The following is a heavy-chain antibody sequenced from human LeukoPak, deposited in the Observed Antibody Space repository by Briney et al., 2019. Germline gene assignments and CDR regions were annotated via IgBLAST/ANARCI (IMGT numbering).Heavy chain of an antibody. CDR2: IDDSGST. D-gene: IGHD3-10*01. Sequence: SETLSLTCTVSGGSIISYYWNWVRQPPGQGLEWIGYIDDSGSTSYTPSLKSRFTISVDTSRNQFFLRLSSVTAADTAVYYCASEGYGSGSYYSAAWFDPWGQGTLVTVSS. J-gene: IGHJ5*02. CDR3: ASEGYGSGSYYSAAWFDP. CDR1: GGSIISYY. V-gene: IGHV4-59*08.